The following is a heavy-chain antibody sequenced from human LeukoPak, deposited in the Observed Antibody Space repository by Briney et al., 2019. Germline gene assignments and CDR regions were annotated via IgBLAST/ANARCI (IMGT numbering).Heavy chain of an antibody. CDR1: GFTFSSYG. J-gene: IGHJ4*02. V-gene: IGHV3-30*02. CDR2: IRYDGSNK. D-gene: IGHD6-13*01. CDR3: AKDTAAGDGLDY. Sequence: GGTLRLSCAASGFTFSSYGMHWVRQAPGKGLEWVAFIRYDGSNKYYADSVKGRFTISRDNSKNTLYLQMNSLRAEDTAVYYCAKDTAAGDGLDYWGQGTLVTVSS.